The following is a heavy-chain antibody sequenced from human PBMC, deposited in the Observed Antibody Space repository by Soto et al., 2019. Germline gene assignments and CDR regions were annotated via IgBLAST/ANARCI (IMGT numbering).Heavy chain of an antibody. D-gene: IGHD3-10*01. J-gene: IGHJ6*04. Sequence: QVQLVESGGGVVQPGRSLRLSCAASGFTFSSYAMHWVRQAPGKGLEWVAVISYDGSNKYYADSVKGRFTISRDNSKNTVYLQMNSLGAEDTVVYYCAREGWGSGRALDVWGKGTTVTVSS. V-gene: IGHV3-30-3*01. CDR2: ISYDGSNK. CDR3: AREGWGSGRALDV. CDR1: GFTFSSYA.